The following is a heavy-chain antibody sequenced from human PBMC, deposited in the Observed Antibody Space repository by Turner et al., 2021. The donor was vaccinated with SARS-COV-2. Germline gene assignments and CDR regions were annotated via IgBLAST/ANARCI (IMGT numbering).Heavy chain of an antibody. CDR3: ARGLGGGYYYGMDV. V-gene: IGHV3-30*19. D-gene: IGHD3-16*01. J-gene: IGHJ6*02. CDR2: ISYDGSNK. Sequence: QVQLVESGGGVVQPGRSLRLSCAASGFTFSSYGMHWVRQAPGKGLEWVAVISYDGSNKYYADSVKGRFTISRDNSKNTLYLQMSSLRAEDTAVYYCARGLGGGYYYGMDVWGQGTTVTVSS. CDR1: GFTFSSYG.